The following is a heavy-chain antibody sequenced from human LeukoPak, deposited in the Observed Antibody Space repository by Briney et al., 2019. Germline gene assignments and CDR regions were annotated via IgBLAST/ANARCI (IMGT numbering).Heavy chain of an antibody. CDR1: GFRFNIFA. CDR3: VKDLIGEGR. J-gene: IGHJ4*02. CDR2: MSNSGGST. V-gene: IGHV3-23*01. D-gene: IGHD3-22*01. Sequence: PGGSLRLLCAASGFRFNIFAMRWVRQAPGKGLEWVSTMSNSGGSTYYADSVKGRFTITRDNAKNTLYLQMNSLRADDTAVYYCVKDLIGEGRWGQGTLVTVSS.